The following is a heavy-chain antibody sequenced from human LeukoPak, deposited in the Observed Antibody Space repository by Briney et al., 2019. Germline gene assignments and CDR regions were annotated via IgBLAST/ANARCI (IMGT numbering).Heavy chain of an antibody. D-gene: IGHD2-15*01. CDR1: GYSIAHGFF. CDR3: ARVEVPRDINDWYFDL. CDR2: LYHSGTT. Sequence: SETLSLTCTVSGYSIAHGFFWAWIRQPPGRGLEGIGRLYHSGTTYYNTSLKSRISTSVDTSKNQFSLKLRLVSAADTAVYYCARVEVPRDINDWYFDLWGRGTLVTVSS. J-gene: IGHJ2*01. V-gene: IGHV4-38-2*02.